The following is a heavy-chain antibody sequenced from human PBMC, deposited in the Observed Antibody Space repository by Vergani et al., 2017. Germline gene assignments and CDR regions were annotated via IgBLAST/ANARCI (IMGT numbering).Heavy chain of an antibody. J-gene: IGHJ6*02. D-gene: IGHD1-20*01. V-gene: IGHV3-33*06. Sequence: QVQLVESGGGVVQPGRSLRLSCAASGFTFSSYGMHWVRQAPGKGLEWVAVIWYDGSNKYYADSVKGRFTISRDNSKNTLYLQMNSLRAEDTAVYYCAKDPGSYNWLLAYYYYGMDVWGQGTTVTVSS. CDR1: GFTFSSYG. CDR2: IWYDGSNK. CDR3: AKDPGSYNWLLAYYYYGMDV.